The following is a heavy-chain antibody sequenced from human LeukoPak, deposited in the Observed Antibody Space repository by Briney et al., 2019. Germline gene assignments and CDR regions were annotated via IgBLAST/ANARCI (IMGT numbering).Heavy chain of an antibody. J-gene: IGHJ5*02. V-gene: IGHV3-7*04. CDR2: IKQDGREI. D-gene: IGHD3-22*01. CDR3: ARGPRGYSS. Sequence: GGSLRLSCAASGFTLSSYWMSWVRQAPGKGLEWVANIKQDGREIYYVDSVKGRFTISRDNAKNSLYLQMNSLRAEDTAVYYCARGPRGYSSWGQGTLVTVSS. CDR1: GFTLSSYW.